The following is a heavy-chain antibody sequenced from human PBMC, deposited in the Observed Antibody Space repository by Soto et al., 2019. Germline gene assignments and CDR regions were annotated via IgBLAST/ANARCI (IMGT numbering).Heavy chain of an antibody. V-gene: IGHV1-2*02. D-gene: IGHD3-10*01. J-gene: IGHJ4*02. CDR3: ARGMGSRSQKRYDY. Sequence: ASVKVSCKASGYTFTDCYMHWVRQAPGQGLEWMGWIDPKSGGTNYAQKFQGRVTMTRDTSINTAFMDLSTLRADDTAVYYCARGMGSRSQKRYDYWGQEALVTVSS. CDR1: GYTFTDCY. CDR2: IDPKSGGT.